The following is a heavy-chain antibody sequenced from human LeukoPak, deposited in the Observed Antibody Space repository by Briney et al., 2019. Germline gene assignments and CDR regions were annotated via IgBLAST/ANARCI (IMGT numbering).Heavy chain of an antibody. Sequence: GGSLRLSCAASGFTFSSYGMSWVRQAPGEGLEWVSAISYSGGSTYYADSVKGRFTISRDNSKNTLYLQMNRLRAEDTAVYYCAKRISSGWSYYFDYWGQGTLVTVSS. CDR1: GFTFSSYG. V-gene: IGHV3-23*01. J-gene: IGHJ4*02. D-gene: IGHD6-19*01. CDR3: AKRISSGWSYYFDY. CDR2: ISYSGGST.